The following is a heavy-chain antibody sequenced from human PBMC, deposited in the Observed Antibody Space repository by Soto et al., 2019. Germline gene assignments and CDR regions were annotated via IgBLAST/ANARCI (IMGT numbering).Heavy chain of an antibody. D-gene: IGHD3-3*01. V-gene: IGHV1-2*02. CDR1: GYTFTGYY. Sequence: VASVKVSCKASGYTFTGYYMHWVRQAPGQGLEWMGWINPNSGGTNYAQKFQGRVTMTRDTSISTAYMELSRLRSDDTAVYYCARGGLRFLEWLLYWDYWGQGTLVTVSS. CDR2: INPNSGGT. CDR3: ARGGLRFLEWLLYWDY. J-gene: IGHJ4*02.